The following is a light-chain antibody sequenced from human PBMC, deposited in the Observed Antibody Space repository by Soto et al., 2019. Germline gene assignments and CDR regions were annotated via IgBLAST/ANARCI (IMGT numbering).Light chain of an antibody. CDR1: QSVTTY. Sequence: VVLTQSPATMYLTPGERATLSCRASQSVTTYLAWYQQKPGQAPRLLIYDASTRATGIPARFSGSGSGTDFTLTISSLEPEDFAVYYCQQYGSSPSLTFGGGTKVDI. V-gene: IGKV3-11*01. J-gene: IGKJ4*01. CDR3: QQYGSSPSLT. CDR2: DAS.